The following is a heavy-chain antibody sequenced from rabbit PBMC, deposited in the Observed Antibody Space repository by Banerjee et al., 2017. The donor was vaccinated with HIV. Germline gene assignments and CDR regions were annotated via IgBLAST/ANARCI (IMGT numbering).Heavy chain of an antibody. CDR1: GIDFSSYG. Sequence: QSLEESGGDLVKPGASLTLTCTASGIDFSSYGISWVRQAPGKGLEWITCIYADSSGTTSYASWAKGRFTISKTSSTTVTLQMTSLTAADTATYFCARSSGYYPPYYFNLWGPGTLVTVS. D-gene: IGHD1-1*01. CDR2: IYADSSGTT. V-gene: IGHV1S40*01. CDR3: ARSSGYYPPYYFNL. J-gene: IGHJ4*01.